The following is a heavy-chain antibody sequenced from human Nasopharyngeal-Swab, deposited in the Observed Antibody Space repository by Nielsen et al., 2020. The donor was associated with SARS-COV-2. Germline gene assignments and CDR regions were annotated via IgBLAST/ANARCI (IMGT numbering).Heavy chain of an antibody. CDR3: ARGSSVHAFDV. CDR1: GFTFSSYG. J-gene: IGHJ3*01. V-gene: IGHV3-33*01. D-gene: IGHD3-10*01. Sequence: GESLKISCAASGFTFSSYGMHWVRQAPGKGLEWAAVIWYDGSNKYYADSVKGRFTISRDNSKNTLYLQMNSVRAEDTAVYYCARGSSVHAFDVWGQGTEATVSS. CDR2: IWYDGSNK.